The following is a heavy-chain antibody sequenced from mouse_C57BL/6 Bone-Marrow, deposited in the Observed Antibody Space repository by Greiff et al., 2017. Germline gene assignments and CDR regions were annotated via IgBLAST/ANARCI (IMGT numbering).Heavy chain of an antibody. CDR3: ARTGPFAY. CDR1: GFTFSSYG. J-gene: IGHJ3*01. D-gene: IGHD4-1*01. CDR2: ISSGGSYT. Sequence: EVKLVESGGDLVKPGGSLKLSCAASGFTFSSYGMSWVRQTPDKRLEWVATISSGGSYTYYPDSVKGRFTISRDNAKNTLYLQMSSLKSEDTAMYYCARTGPFAYWGQGTLVTVSA. V-gene: IGHV5-6*02.